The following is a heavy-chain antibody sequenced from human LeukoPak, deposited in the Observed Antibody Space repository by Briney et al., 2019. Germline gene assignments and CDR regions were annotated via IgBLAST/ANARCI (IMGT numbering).Heavy chain of an antibody. J-gene: IGHJ4*02. V-gene: IGHV4-59*08. Sequence: PSGTLSLTCTVSGASISTDYWNWIRQPPGKGLEWIGHIHHSGSTKYNPSLKSRVTISLDPSKTQFSLHLSSVTAADTAVYYCATFMVAAAKDYRGQGALVTVSS. CDR3: ATFMVAAAKDY. D-gene: IGHD2-15*01. CDR2: IHHSGST. CDR1: GASISTDY.